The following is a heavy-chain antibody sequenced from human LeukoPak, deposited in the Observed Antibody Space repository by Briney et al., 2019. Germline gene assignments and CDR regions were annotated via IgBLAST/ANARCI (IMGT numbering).Heavy chain of an antibody. Sequence: SETLSLTCTVSGGSLSSYYWSWIRQPPGKGLEWIGHIYYSGSTNYNPSLKSRVTISVDTSKNQFSLKLSSVTAADTAVYYCARGHYDSSGYYDYWGQGTLVTVSS. CDR1: GGSLSSYY. CDR3: ARGHYDSSGYYDY. V-gene: IGHV4-59*01. D-gene: IGHD3-22*01. CDR2: IYYSGST. J-gene: IGHJ4*02.